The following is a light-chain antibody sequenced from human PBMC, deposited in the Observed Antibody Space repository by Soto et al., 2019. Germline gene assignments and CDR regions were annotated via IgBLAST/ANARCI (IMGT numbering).Light chain of an antibody. CDR1: QTITRW. V-gene: IGKV1-5*01. Sequence: DMQMTQSPSTVSASVGDSVNIXXRSSQTITRWMAWYQQKPGKAPKFXIYDASTLESGVPSRFSGSRSGTEFTLTISSLQPDDFATYYCQQYNSYSWTFGQGTKVDIK. CDR2: DAS. J-gene: IGKJ1*01. CDR3: QQYNSYSWT.